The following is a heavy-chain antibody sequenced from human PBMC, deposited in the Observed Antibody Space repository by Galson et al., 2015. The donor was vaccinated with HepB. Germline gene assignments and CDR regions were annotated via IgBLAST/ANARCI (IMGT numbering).Heavy chain of an antibody. CDR2: ISSDSTTI. V-gene: IGHV3-48*01. D-gene: IGHD5-12*01. CDR3: VRDRGSGFGGNDVPSFDY. J-gene: IGHJ4*02. Sequence: SLRLSCAASGFRLTDHAMNWVRRAPGKGLEWAAYISSDSTTIHYADSVKGRFTISRDNGKNSVFLQMNRLRGDDTAVYYCVRDRGSGFGGNDVPSFDYWGRGSLVTVSP. CDR1: GFRLTDHA.